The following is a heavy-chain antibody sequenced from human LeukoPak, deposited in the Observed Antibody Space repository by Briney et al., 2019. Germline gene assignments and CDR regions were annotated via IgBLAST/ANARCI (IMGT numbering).Heavy chain of an antibody. D-gene: IGHD3-22*01. CDR1: GGSISGYY. Sequence: PSETLSLTCTVSGGSISGYYWGWIRQPPGKGLEWIGSIYHSGSTYYNPSLKSRVTISVDTSKNQFSLKLSSVTAADTAVYYCARDRSSGYYPFFDYWGQGTLVTVSS. CDR3: ARDRSSGYYPFFDY. CDR2: IYHSGST. J-gene: IGHJ4*02. V-gene: IGHV4-38-2*02.